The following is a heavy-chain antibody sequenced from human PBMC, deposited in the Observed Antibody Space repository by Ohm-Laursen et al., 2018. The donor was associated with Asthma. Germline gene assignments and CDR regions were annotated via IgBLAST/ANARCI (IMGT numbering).Heavy chain of an antibody. V-gene: IGHV3-53*01. CDR3: ARGQGSGDISGSDPFDL. D-gene: IGHD3-10*01. CDR1: GFTFDTYA. CDR2: IYPGGAT. Sequence: SLRPSCSASGFTFDTYAMNWIRQGPEKGLEWVSDIYPGGATFYADSVKGRFTISRDDSKNTLNLQMSSLRGDDTAVYYCARGQGSGDISGSDPFDLWGQGTTVIVSS. J-gene: IGHJ3*01.